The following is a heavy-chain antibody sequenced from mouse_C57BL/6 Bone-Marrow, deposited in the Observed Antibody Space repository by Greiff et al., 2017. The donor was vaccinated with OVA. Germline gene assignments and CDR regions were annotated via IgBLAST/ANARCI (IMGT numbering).Heavy chain of an antibody. J-gene: IGHJ3*01. Sequence: VQLQQSGPELVKPGASVKISCKASGYAFSSSWMNWVKQRPGKGLEWIGRIYPGDGDTNYNGKFKGKATLTADKSSSTAYMQLSSLTSEDSAVYFCARSGYYGRCAYWGQGTLVTVSA. D-gene: IGHD1-1*01. CDR3: ARSGYYGRCAY. CDR1: GYAFSSSW. V-gene: IGHV1-82*01. CDR2: IYPGDGDT.